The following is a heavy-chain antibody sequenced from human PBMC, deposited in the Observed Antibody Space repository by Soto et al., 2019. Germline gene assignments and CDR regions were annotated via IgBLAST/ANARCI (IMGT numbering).Heavy chain of an antibody. J-gene: IGHJ6*02. Sequence: QVQLVQSGAEVKKPGSSVRVSCKASGGTFSSYAISWVRQAPGQGLEWMGWIIPIFDTADYAQKFQGRVTITADESTSTAYMELSSLRSEDTAVYYCATHPMATITYYSGMDVWGQGTTVTVSS. D-gene: IGHD5-12*01. V-gene: IGHV1-69*12. CDR1: GGTFSSYA. CDR2: IIPIFDTA. CDR3: ATHPMATITYYSGMDV.